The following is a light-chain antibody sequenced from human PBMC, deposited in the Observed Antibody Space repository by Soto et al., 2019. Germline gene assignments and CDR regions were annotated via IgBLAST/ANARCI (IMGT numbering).Light chain of an antibody. CDR3: QQYGTSPPFT. CDR2: AAS. Sequence: IVMTQSPGTLSLSPGERATLSCRASHIISSTYLAWYQQKPGQAPRLLIYAASKRATGIPDRFSGSGSGTDFTLTISRLEPEDFAVYYCQQYGTSPPFTFGRGTKVDIK. CDR1: HIISSTY. V-gene: IGKV3-20*01. J-gene: IGKJ3*01.